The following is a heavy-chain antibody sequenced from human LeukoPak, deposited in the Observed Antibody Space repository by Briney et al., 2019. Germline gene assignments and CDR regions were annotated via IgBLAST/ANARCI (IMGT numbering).Heavy chain of an antibody. J-gene: IGHJ5*02. CDR1: GGSFSGYY. CDR2: INHSGST. D-gene: IGHD2-2*01. Sequence: SETLSLTCAVYGGSFSGYYWSWIRQPPGKGLEWIGEINHSGSTNYNPSLKSRVTISVDTSKNQFSLKLSSVTAADTAVYYCARVHLGCCSSTSCYGVIGWFDPWGQGTLVTVSS. CDR3: ARVHLGCCSSTSCYGVIGWFDP. V-gene: IGHV4-34*01.